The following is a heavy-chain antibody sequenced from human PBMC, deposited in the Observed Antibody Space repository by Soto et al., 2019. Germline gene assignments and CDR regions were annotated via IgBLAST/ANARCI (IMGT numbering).Heavy chain of an antibody. J-gene: IGHJ4*02. D-gene: IGHD3-16*02. CDR2: ISSSSSTI. V-gene: IGHV3-48*01. CDR3: AREGTYYDYIWGSYRNYFDY. CDR1: GFTFSSYS. Sequence: GGSLRLSCAASGFTFSSYSMNWVRQAPGKGLEWVSYISSSSSTIYYADSVKGRFTISRDNAKNSLYLQMNSLRAEDTAVYYCAREGTYYDYIWGSYRNYFDYWGQGTLVTVSS.